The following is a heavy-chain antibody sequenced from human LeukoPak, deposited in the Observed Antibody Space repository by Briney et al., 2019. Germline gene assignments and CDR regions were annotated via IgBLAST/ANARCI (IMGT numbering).Heavy chain of an antibody. Sequence: SETLSLTCAVYGGSFSGYYWSWIRQPPGKGLEWIGEINHSGSTNYNPSLKSRITISVDTSKNQFSLQLSSVTAADTAVYYCARPGSILVVPAAYAWGPGTLVNVSS. CDR2: INHSGST. CDR3: ARPGSILVVPAAYA. V-gene: IGHV4-34*01. D-gene: IGHD2-2*01. J-gene: IGHJ4*02. CDR1: GGSFSGYY.